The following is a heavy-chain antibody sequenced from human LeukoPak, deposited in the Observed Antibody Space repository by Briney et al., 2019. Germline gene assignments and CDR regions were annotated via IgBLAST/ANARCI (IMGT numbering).Heavy chain of an antibody. V-gene: IGHV4-59*01. D-gene: IGHD3-22*01. CDR1: GGSISSYY. CDR2: IYYTGST. CDR3: VRGRGQRFYYDTSGPSWFDP. Sequence: SETLSLTCTVSGGSISSYYWIWIRQPPGKGLEWIGDIYYTGSTNYNPSLKSRVTISVDTSKNQFSLRLSSVTAADTAVYYCVRGRGQRFYYDTSGPSWFDPWGQGTLVTVSS. J-gene: IGHJ5*02.